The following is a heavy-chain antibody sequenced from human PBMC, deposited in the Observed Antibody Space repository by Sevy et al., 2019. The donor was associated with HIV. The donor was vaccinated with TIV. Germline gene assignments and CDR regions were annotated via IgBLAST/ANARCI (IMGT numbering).Heavy chain of an antibody. Sequence: GGSLRLSCAASGFTFSSYGMHWVRQAPGKGLEWVAVIWYDGSNKYYADSVKGRFTISRDNSKNTLYLQMNSLRAEDTAVYYGARDTMVRGVGGIDYWGQGTLVTVSS. J-gene: IGHJ4*02. CDR3: ARDTMVRGVGGIDY. CDR2: IWYDGSNK. CDR1: GFTFSSYG. D-gene: IGHD3-10*01. V-gene: IGHV3-33*01.